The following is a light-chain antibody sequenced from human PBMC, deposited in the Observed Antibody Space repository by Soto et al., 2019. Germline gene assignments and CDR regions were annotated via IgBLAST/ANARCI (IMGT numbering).Light chain of an antibody. CDR2: GAS. J-gene: IGKJ1*01. CDR3: QQYDDWPPWT. V-gene: IGKV3-15*01. CDR1: QIVYGRQ. Sequence: EIVLTQSPATLSLSPGERATLSCRASQIVYGRQLAWYQQKPGQAPRLLIYGASTKASGIPARFRGSGSGTEFTLTISSLQSEDFAVYYCQQYDDWPPWTFGPGTKVDIK.